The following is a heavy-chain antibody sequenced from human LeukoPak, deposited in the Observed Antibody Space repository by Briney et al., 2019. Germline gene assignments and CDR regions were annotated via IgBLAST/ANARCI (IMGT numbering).Heavy chain of an antibody. J-gene: IGHJ4*02. V-gene: IGHV3-48*03. CDR2: ISSSGSTI. CDR1: GFTFSSYE. D-gene: IGHD5-24*01. CDR3: ARDFHGLYYFDY. Sequence: GGSLRLSCAASGFTFSSYEMNWVRQAPGKGLERVSYISSSGSTIYYADSVKGRFTISRDNAKNLLYLQMNSLRAEDTAVYYCARDFHGLYYFDYWGQGTLVTVSS.